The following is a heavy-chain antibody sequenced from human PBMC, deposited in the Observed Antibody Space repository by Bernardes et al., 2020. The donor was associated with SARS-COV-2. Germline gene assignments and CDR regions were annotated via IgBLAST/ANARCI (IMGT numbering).Heavy chain of an antibody. CDR3: AKEPYSGYDHQYYFEY. D-gene: IGHD5-12*01. CDR1: GFTFSYYG. V-gene: IGHV3-30*18. CDR2: ISYDGINK. Sequence: GGSLRLSCAASGFTFSYYGMHWVRQAPGKGLEWVAVISYDGINKYYADSVKGRFTISRDNSKNTLYLQMNSLRAEDTAVYYCAKEPYSGYDHQYYFEYWGRGTLVTVSS. J-gene: IGHJ4*02.